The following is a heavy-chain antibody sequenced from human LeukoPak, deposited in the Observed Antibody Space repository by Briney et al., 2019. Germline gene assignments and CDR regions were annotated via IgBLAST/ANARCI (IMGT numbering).Heavy chain of an antibody. CDR1: GFTFSSYS. Sequence: GGSLRLSCAASGFTFSSYSMNWVRRAPGKGLEWVSSISSSSSYIYYADSVKGRFTISRDNAKNSLYLQMNSLRAEDTAVYYCAREGYCSSTSCYSAYWGQGTLVTVSS. CDR3: AREGYCSSTSCYSAY. CDR2: ISSSSSYI. D-gene: IGHD2-2*01. J-gene: IGHJ4*02. V-gene: IGHV3-21*01.